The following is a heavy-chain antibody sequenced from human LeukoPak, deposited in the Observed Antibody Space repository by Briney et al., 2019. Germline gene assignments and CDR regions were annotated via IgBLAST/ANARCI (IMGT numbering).Heavy chain of an antibody. CDR2: IYSGGST. D-gene: IGHD6-19*01. CDR3: AREQWLDSSHYYYYGMDV. J-gene: IGHJ6*02. V-gene: IGHV3-66*01. Sequence: QSGGSLSLSCAASGFTVGSNYMSWVREAPGKGLEWVSVIYSGGSTYYADSVKGRFTISRDNSKNTLYLQMNSLRAEDTAVYYCAREQWLDSSHYYYYGMDVWGQGTTVTVSS. CDR1: GFTVGSNY.